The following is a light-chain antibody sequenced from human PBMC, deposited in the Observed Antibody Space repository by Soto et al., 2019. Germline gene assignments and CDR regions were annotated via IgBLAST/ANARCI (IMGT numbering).Light chain of an antibody. CDR3: DPYGVSSRT. J-gene: IGKJ1*01. CDR2: GIS. Sequence: EIVLTQSPATLSSFPGDRVTLSCRASQAVNTRLAWYQHRPGQAPRLLMYGISNRATGVPDRFSGSGSGTDFSLTITRMEPDDFAVYHCDPYGVSSRTVGHGTKVGMK. CDR1: QAVNTR. V-gene: IGKV3-20*01.